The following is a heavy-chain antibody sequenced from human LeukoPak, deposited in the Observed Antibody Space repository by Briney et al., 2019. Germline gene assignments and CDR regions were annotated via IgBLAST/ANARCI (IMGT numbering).Heavy chain of an antibody. CDR2: IRYDGSNK. D-gene: IGHD5-18*01. J-gene: IGHJ4*02. CDR3: AKDKTGQLWAPFDY. CDR1: GFTFSSYG. Sequence: QPGGSLRLSCAASGFTFSSYGMHWVRQAPGKGLEWVAFIRYDGSNKYYADSVKGRFTISRDNSKNTLYLQMNSLRAEDTAVYYCAKDKTGQLWAPFDYWGQGALVTVSS. V-gene: IGHV3-30*02.